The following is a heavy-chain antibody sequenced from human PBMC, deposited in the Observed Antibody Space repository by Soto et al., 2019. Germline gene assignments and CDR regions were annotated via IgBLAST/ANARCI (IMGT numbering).Heavy chain of an antibody. CDR2: INPNSGAT. CDR3: ARDLVSTITSLDY. D-gene: IGHD5-12*01. CDR1: GYTFTGYY. V-gene: IGHV1-2*02. Sequence: ASVKVSCKASGYTFTGYYMHWVRLAPGQGLEWMGWINPNSGATNYAQKFQGRVTMTRDTSISTAYMELSSLKSDDTAVYYCARDLVSTITSLDYWGQGAPATVSS. J-gene: IGHJ4*02.